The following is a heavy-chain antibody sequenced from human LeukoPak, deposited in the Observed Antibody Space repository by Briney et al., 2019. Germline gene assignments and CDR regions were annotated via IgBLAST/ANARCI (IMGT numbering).Heavy chain of an antibody. CDR2: INHSGST. CDR1: GGSFSGYY. Sequence: SETLSLTCAVYGGSFSGYYWSWIRQPPGKGLEWIGEINHSGSTNYNPSLKSRVTMSVDTSKNQFSLKLSSVTAADTAVYYCARESVVVAATENYYYYGMDVWGQGTTVTVSS. V-gene: IGHV4-34*01. J-gene: IGHJ6*02. CDR3: ARESVVVAATENYYYYGMDV. D-gene: IGHD2-15*01.